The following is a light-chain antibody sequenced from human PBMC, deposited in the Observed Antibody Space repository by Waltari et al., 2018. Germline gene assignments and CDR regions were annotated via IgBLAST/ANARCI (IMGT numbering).Light chain of an antibody. J-gene: IGKJ3*01. CDR2: GAS. V-gene: IGKV3-20*01. Sequence: EIVLTQSPGTLSLSPGARATLSCRASQSVSRSYLACYQQNPGQAPRLLIYGASSRATGIPDRFSGSGSGTDFTLTISRLEPEDFAVYYCQQYGSSQFTFGPGTKVDIK. CDR3: QQYGSSQFT. CDR1: QSVSRSY.